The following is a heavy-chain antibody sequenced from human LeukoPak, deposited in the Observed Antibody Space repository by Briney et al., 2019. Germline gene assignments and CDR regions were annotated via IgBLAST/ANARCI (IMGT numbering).Heavy chain of an antibody. CDR2: ISGYKS. CDR1: GYNITSYG. CDR3: AREEGGYGSGSSKSLDY. J-gene: IGHJ4*02. D-gene: IGHD3-10*01. V-gene: IGHV1-18*01. Sequence: ASVKVSCKASGYNITSYGISWVRQAPGQGLEWMGWISGYKSHEVQGTVTMTRDPSTNTAFLELRSLRSDDTAVYYCAREEGGYGSGSSKSLDYWGQGTLVTVSS.